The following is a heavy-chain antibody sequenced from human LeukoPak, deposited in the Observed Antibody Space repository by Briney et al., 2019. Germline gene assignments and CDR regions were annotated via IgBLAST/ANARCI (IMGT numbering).Heavy chain of an antibody. CDR1: GYKFPTYR. V-gene: IGHV5-51*01. J-gene: IGHJ4*02. CDR2: IYPDDSDT. CDR3: ASARVPAANQVDY. Sequence: GESLKISCKGSGYKFPTYRIGWVRQMPGKGLEWMGIIYPDDSDTRYSPSFQGLVTISADKSISTAYLQWSSLKASDTAMYYCASARVPAANQVDYWGQGTLVTVSS. D-gene: IGHD2-2*01.